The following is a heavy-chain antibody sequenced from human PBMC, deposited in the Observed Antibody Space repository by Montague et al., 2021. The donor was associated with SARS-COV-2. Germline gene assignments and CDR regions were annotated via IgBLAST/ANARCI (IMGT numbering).Heavy chain of an antibody. J-gene: IGHJ6*02. CDR2: IMADGSQK. CDR3: AREKTVRGIYYFGMDV. D-gene: IGHD4-11*01. Sequence: SLRLSCAASDFSLDLSWMSWVRQAPGKGLEWVANIMADGSQKYYVDSVKGRFTISREKAYKSVYLQMNSLRVEDTAVYYCAREKTVRGIYYFGMDVWGQGTTVTVSS. V-gene: IGHV3-7*03. CDR1: DFSLDLSW.